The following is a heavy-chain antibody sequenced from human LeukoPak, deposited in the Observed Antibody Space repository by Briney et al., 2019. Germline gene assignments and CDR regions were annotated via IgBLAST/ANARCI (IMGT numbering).Heavy chain of an antibody. CDR3: ARDRAFGGVIAWYYSDY. V-gene: IGHV4-59*01. CDR1: GGSISSYY. Sequence: PSETLSLTCTVSGGSISSYYWSWIRQPPGKGLEWIGYIYYSGSTNYNPSLKSRVTISVDTSKNQFSLKLSSVTAADTAVYYCARDRAFGGVIAWYYSDYWGQGTLVTVSS. J-gene: IGHJ4*02. CDR2: IYYSGST. D-gene: IGHD3-16*02.